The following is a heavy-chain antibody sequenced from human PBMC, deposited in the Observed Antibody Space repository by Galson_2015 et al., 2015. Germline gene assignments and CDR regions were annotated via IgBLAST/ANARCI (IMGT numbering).Heavy chain of an antibody. V-gene: IGHV1-2*04. D-gene: IGHD3-9*01. Sequence: SVKVSCKASGYTFTGYYVHWVRQAPGQGLEWMGWINPNSGATNYAQKFQGWVTMTRDTSISTAYMEVSRLRSDDTAVYYCAANGRDLLTGFDYWGQGTLVTVSP. CDR2: INPNSGAT. J-gene: IGHJ4*02. CDR1: GYTFTGYY. CDR3: AANGRDLLTGFDY.